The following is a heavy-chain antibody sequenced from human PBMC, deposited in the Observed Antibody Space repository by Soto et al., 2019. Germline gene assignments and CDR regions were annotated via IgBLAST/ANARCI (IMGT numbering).Heavy chain of an antibody. CDR2: IIPIFGTA. V-gene: IGHV1-69*13. CDR1: GGTFSSYA. Sequence: ASVKVSCKASGGTFSSYAISWVRQAPGQGLEWMGGIIPIFGTANYAQKFQGRVTITADESTSTAYMELSSLRSEDTAVYYCARGLITMPAFDIWGQGTMVTVSS. J-gene: IGHJ3*02. D-gene: IGHD3-10*01. CDR3: ARGLITMPAFDI.